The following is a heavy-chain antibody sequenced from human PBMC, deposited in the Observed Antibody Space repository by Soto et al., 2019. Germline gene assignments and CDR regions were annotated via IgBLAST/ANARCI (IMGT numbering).Heavy chain of an antibody. D-gene: IGHD3-22*01. V-gene: IGHV4-30-2*01. CDR3: ARHWDYDHDGADWFDP. CDR1: GCSISSGRYP. CDR2: MYHSGST. Sequence: LDPTYAVSGCSISSGRYPCSCIRPPLGKSLGCFGYMYHSGSTYYNRSLKSRVTISVDRSKNQFSLKLSSVTAADTAVYYCARHWDYDHDGADWFDPWGLGTLVTVSS. J-gene: IGHJ5*02.